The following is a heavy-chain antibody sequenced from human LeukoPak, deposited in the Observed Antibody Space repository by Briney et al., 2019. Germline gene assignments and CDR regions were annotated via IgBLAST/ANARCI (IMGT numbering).Heavy chain of an antibody. V-gene: IGHV4-59*01. Sequence: SETLSLTCTVSGGSISSYYWSWIRQPPGKGLEWIGYIYYSGSTNYNPSLKSRVTISVDASKNQFSLKLSSVTAADTAVYYCASIGAGYGDLTLRPWGQGTLVTVSS. CDR2: IYYSGST. CDR3: ASIGAGYGDLTLRP. D-gene: IGHD4-17*01. J-gene: IGHJ5*02. CDR1: GGSISSYY.